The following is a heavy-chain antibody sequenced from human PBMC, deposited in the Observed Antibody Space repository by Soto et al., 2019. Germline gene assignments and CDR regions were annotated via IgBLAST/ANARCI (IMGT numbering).Heavy chain of an antibody. CDR1: GGSISSYY. CDR3: TRATNHDY. Sequence: PSETLSLTCSVSGGSISSYYWSWIRQPPGKGLEWIGYIYYSGSTNYNPSLKSRVTISVDTSKNQFSLKLSSVTAADTAVYYCTRATNHDYWGQGTLVTVSS. CDR2: IYYSGST. V-gene: IGHV4-59*01. J-gene: IGHJ4*02.